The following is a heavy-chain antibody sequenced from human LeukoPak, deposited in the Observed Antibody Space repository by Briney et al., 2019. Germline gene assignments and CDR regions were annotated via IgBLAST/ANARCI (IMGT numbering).Heavy chain of an antibody. J-gene: IGHJ4*02. V-gene: IGHV4-39*01. CDR1: GGSISSSSYY. Sequence: SETLSLTCTVSGGSISSSSYYWGWIRQPPGTGLEWIGSIYYSGSTYYNPSLKSRVTISVDTSKNQFSLKLSSVTAADTAVYYCARRGCSSTSCYDCWGQGTLVTVSS. D-gene: IGHD2-2*01. CDR3: ARRGCSSTSCYDC. CDR2: IYYSGST.